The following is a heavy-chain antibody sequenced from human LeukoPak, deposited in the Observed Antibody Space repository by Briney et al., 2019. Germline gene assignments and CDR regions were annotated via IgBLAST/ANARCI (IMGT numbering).Heavy chain of an antibody. J-gene: IGHJ5*02. D-gene: IGHD6-13*01. CDR3: TRVYSSSSAYNWFDP. CDR2: IRSKVYGGTT. CDR1: GFTFGDYA. Sequence: GRSLRLSCTASGFTFGDYAMSWVRQAPGKGLEWVGFIRSKVYGGTTEYAASVKGRFTISRDDSKSIAYLQMNSLKTEDTAVYYCTRVYSSSSAYNWFDPWGQGTLVTVSS. V-gene: IGHV3-49*04.